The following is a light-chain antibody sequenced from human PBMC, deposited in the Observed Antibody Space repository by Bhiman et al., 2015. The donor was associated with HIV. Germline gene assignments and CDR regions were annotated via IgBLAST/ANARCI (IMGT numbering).Light chain of an antibody. CDR1: NIGSQS. V-gene: IGLV3-21*04. Sequence: SYVLTQSPSVSVAPGGTARIACGGNNIGSQSVHWYQQKPGQAPLLVIYYDSDRPSGIPERFSGSNSGNTATLTISRVEAGDEADYYCQVWDSSRDHYVFGTGTKVTVL. CDR2: YDS. CDR3: QVWDSSRDHYV. J-gene: IGLJ1*01.